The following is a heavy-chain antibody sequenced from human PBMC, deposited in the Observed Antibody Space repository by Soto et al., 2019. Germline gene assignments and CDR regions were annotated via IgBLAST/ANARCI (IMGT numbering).Heavy chain of an antibody. CDR2: IIPIFGTA. CDR1: GGTFSSYA. Sequence: GASVKVSCKASGGTFSSYAISWVRQAPGQGLEWMGGIIPIFGTANYAQKFQGRVTITADESTSTAYMELSSLRSEDTAVYYCARFGIAVAANYFDYWGQGTPVTVSS. V-gene: IGHV1-69*13. J-gene: IGHJ4*02. CDR3: ARFGIAVAANYFDY. D-gene: IGHD6-19*01.